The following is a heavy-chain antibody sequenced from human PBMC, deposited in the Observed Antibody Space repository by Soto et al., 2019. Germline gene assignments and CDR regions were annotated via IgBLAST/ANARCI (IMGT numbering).Heavy chain of an antibody. V-gene: IGHV3-23*01. CDR3: ARTAWELGVRFDY. D-gene: IGHD1-1*01. CDR1: GFTFSSYA. CDR2: ISGSGGST. Sequence: GGSLRLSCAASGFTFSSYAMSWVRQAPGKGLEWVSAISGSGGSTYYADSVKGRFTISRDNSKNTLYLQMDGLSADDTATYYCARTAWELGVRFDYRGQGALVTVSS. J-gene: IGHJ4*02.